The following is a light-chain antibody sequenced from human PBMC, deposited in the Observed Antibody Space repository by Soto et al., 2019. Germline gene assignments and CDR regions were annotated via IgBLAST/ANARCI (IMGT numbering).Light chain of an antibody. J-gene: IGKJ1*01. CDR3: QQSGDTPPWT. CDR2: AAS. V-gene: IGKV1-39*01. CDR1: QTISSW. Sequence: DIQMTQSPSTLSGSVGDRVTITCRASQTISSWLAWYQQKPGKAPKLLIYAASSLQSGVPSRFSGSGSGTDFTLTISSLQPDDFASYYCQQSGDTPPWTFGQGTKVDNK.